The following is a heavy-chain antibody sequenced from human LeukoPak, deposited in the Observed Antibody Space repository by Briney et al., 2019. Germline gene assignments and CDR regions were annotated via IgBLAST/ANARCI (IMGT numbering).Heavy chain of an antibody. CDR2: IYYGGTT. D-gene: IGHD6-19*01. CDR3: ARRYSSGLMPR. Sequence: PSETLSLTCTVSGGSIRSSTYYWGWIRQPPGKGLEWVGNIYYGGTTDYNPSLKSRVTISVDTSKNQFSLKLSSVTAADTAVYYCARRYSSGLMPRWGQGTLVTVSS. J-gene: IGHJ4*02. CDR1: GGSIRSSTYY. V-gene: IGHV4-39*07.